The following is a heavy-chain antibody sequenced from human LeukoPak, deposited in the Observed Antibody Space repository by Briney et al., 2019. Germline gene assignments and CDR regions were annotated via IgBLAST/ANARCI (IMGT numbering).Heavy chain of an antibody. D-gene: IGHD6-13*01. CDR3: ARGGYSSSWFPAGFDY. Sequence: PGGSLRLSCAASGFTFSSYSMNWVRQAPGKGLEYVSAISSNGGSTYYANSAKGRFTISRDNSKNTLYLQMGSLRAEDMAVYYCARGGYSSSWFPAGFDYWGQGTLVTVSS. CDR2: ISSNGGST. V-gene: IGHV3-64*01. CDR1: GFTFSSYS. J-gene: IGHJ4*02.